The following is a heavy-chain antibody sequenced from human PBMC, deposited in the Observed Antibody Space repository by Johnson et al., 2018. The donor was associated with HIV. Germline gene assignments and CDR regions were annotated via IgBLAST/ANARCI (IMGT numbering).Heavy chain of an antibody. D-gene: IGHD3-22*01. Sequence: QVQLVESGGGVVQPGGSLRLSCAASGFTFSTYGMHWVRQAPGKGLEWVAFIRYDGSNKYYADSVKGRFTISRDNSKNTLYLQMNSLRAEDTAVYYCAKDLSDSSGYHDAFVIWGQGTMVTVSS. J-gene: IGHJ3*02. V-gene: IGHV3-30*02. CDR2: IRYDGSNK. CDR1: GFTFSTYG. CDR3: AKDLSDSSGYHDAFVI.